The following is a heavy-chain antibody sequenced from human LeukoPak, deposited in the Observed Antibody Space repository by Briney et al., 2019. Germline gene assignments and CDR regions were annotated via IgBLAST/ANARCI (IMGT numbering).Heavy chain of an antibody. CDR1: GLTFRSFE. CDR3: VAGGLWTFDY. J-gene: IGHJ4*02. D-gene: IGHD4/OR15-4a*01. V-gene: IGHV3-48*03. Sequence: GGSLRLSCEASGLTFRSFEMNWVRQPPGKRPEWISFIGIRDSHILYADSVKGRFTISRDNAKNSLFLQMNNLRAEDTAVYFCVAGGLWTFDYWGQGKLVTVSS. CDR2: IGIRDSHI.